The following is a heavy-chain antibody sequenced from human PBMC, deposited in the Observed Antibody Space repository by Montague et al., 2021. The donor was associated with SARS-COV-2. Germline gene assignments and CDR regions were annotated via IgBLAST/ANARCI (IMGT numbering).Heavy chain of an antibody. CDR3: ARSHYDILTGYYTVFDY. J-gene: IGHJ4*02. D-gene: IGHD3-9*01. V-gene: IGHV2-70*01. CDR2: IDWDDYK. CDR1: GFSLSTSGMC. Sequence: VKPTQTLTLTCTFSGFSLSTSGMCVSWIRQPPGKALEWLALIDWDDYKYYSTSLKTRLTISKDTSKNQVVLTMTNMDPVDTATYYCARSHYDILTGYYTVFDYWGQGTLVTVSS.